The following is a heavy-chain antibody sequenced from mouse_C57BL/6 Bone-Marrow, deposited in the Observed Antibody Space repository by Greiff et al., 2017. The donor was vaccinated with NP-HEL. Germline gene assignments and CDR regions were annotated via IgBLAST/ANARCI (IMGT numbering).Heavy chain of an antibody. Sequence: VQLQQSGPELVKPGASVKIPCKASGYTFTDYNVDWVKQSHGKSLEWIGDINPNNGGTIYNQKFKGKATLTVDKSSSTAYMELRSLTSEDTAVYYCATQLGRWYFDVWGTGTTVTVSS. CDR1: GYTFTDYN. D-gene: IGHD4-1*02. CDR2: INPNNGGT. V-gene: IGHV1-18*01. J-gene: IGHJ1*03. CDR3: ATQLGRWYFDV.